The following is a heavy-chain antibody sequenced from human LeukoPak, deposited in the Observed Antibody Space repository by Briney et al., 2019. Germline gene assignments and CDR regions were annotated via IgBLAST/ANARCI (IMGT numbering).Heavy chain of an antibody. Sequence: GGSLRLSCAASEFIFSSYVMSWVRQAPGKGLEWVSSISGSGDITYYAESVKGRFTISRDNSKNTLFLQMNSLRAEDTAVYYCAKGISHDYGDDAFDIWGQGTMVTVSS. J-gene: IGHJ3*02. CDR2: ISGSGDIT. CDR1: EFIFSSYV. CDR3: AKGISHDYGDDAFDI. V-gene: IGHV3-23*01. D-gene: IGHD4-17*01.